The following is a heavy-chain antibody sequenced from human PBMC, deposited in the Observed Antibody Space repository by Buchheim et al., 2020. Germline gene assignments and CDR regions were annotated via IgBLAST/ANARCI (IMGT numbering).Heavy chain of an antibody. V-gene: IGHV3-23*01. CDR2: IGGSGDKT. D-gene: IGHD6-19*01. CDR3: AKGRGCDR. J-gene: IGHJ5*02. Sequence: EVQLLASGGGLVQPGGSLRLSCAASGFTSGSYAMAWVRQAPGQGLEWVASIGGSGDKTYYRDSVKGRFTISRDSSKNTLYLQMNSLRVEDTALYFCAKGRGCDRWGQGT. CDR1: GFTSGSYA.